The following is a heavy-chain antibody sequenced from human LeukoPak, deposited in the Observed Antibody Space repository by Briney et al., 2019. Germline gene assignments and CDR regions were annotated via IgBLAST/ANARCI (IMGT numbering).Heavy chain of an antibody. CDR1: GFTFSSYG. J-gene: IGHJ3*02. Sequence: PGGSLRLSCAASGFTFSSYGMHWVRQAPGKGLEWVAFIRYDGSNKYYADSVKGRFTISRDNSKNTLYLQMNSLRAEDTAVYYCAKTHYYDSSGYYYPGYDAFDIWGQGTMVTVSS. V-gene: IGHV3-30*02. CDR3: AKTHYYDSSGYYYPGYDAFDI. CDR2: IRYDGSNK. D-gene: IGHD3-22*01.